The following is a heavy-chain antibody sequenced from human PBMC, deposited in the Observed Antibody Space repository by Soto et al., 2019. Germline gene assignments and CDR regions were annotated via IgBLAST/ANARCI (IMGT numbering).Heavy chain of an antibody. V-gene: IGHV4-59*08. CDR1: GGSISSYY. CDR2: IYYSGST. CDR3: ATMGPHNDFWSANYYFAY. Sequence: SETLSLTCTVSGGSISSYYWSWIRQPPGKGLEWIGYIYYSGSTNYNPSLKSRVTISVDTSKNQFSLKLRSVTAADTAVYYCATMGPHNDFWSANYYFAYWGQGTLVTVSS. D-gene: IGHD3-3*01. J-gene: IGHJ4*02.